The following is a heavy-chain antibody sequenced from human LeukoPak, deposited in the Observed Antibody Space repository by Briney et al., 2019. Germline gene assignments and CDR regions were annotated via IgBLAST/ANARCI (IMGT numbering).Heavy chain of an antibody. CDR1: GFTFSSYA. J-gene: IGHJ6*03. V-gene: IGHV3-30*04. Sequence: GGSLRLSCAASGFTFSSYAMHWVRQAPGKGLEWVAVISYDGSNKYYADSVKGRFTISRDNSKNTLYLQMNSLRAEDTAVYYCARRADYMDVWGKGTTVTVSS. CDR2: ISYDGSNK. CDR3: ARRADYMDV.